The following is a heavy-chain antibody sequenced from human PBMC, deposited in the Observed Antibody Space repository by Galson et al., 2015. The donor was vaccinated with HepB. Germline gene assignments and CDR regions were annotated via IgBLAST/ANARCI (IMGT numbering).Heavy chain of an antibody. CDR1: GGSFSGYY. CDR2: INHSGST. Sequence: ETLSLTCAVYGGSFSGYYWSWIRQPPGKGLEWIGEINHSGSTNYNPSLKSRVTISVDTSKNQFSLKLSSVTAADTAVYYCARVSFGVVIIPGVFDYWGQGTLVTVSS. J-gene: IGHJ4*02. V-gene: IGHV4-34*01. D-gene: IGHD3-3*01. CDR3: ARVSFGVVIIPGVFDY.